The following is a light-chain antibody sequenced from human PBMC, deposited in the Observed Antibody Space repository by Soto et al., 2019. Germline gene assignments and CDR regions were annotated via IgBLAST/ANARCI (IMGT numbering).Light chain of an antibody. CDR1: QSFRGL. J-gene: IGKJ4*01. CDR2: DAY. Sequence: PGERATLSCRASQSFRGLLAWYQQKPGQAPRLLIYDAYNRATGIPARFSGSGSGTDFTLTISSLEPEDFAVYYCQQRSNWPPLTFGGGTKVDIK. CDR3: QQRSNWPPLT. V-gene: IGKV3-11*01.